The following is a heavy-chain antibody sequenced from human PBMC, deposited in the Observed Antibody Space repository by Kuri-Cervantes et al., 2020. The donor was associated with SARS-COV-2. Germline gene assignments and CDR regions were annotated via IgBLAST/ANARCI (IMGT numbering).Heavy chain of an antibody. V-gene: IGHV3-23*01. Sequence: GESLKISCAASGYTFSSYAMSWARQAPGKGLEWVSAISGSGGSTYYADSVKGRFTISRDNAKNSLHLQMNSLRAEDTAVYYCARDGGGRPTHSDYWGQGTLVTVSS. CDR1: GYTFSSYA. CDR2: ISGSGGST. CDR3: ARDGGGRPTHSDY. J-gene: IGHJ4*02. D-gene: IGHD2-15*01.